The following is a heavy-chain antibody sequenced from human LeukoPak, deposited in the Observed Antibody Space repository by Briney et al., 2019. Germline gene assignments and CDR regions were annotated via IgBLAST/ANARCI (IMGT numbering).Heavy chain of an antibody. J-gene: IGHJ3*02. CDR2: IYYSWST. V-gene: IGHV4-59*01. Sequence: PSETLSLTCTVSGGSISSYYWSWIRQPPGKGLEWIGYIYYSWSTNYNPSLKSRVTISVDTSKNQFSLKLSSVTAADTAVYYCARELGIQLWADDAFDIWGQGTMVTVSS. D-gene: IGHD5-18*01. CDR1: GGSISSYY. CDR3: ARELGIQLWADDAFDI.